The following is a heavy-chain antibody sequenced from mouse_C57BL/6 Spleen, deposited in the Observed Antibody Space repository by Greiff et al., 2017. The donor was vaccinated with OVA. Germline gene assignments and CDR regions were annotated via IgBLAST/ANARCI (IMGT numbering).Heavy chain of an antibody. D-gene: IGHD2-2*01. V-gene: IGHV14-4*01. CDR3: TSTMVKNYFDY. CDR2: IDPENGDT. J-gene: IGHJ2*01. Sequence: VQLQQSGAELVRPGASVKLSCTASGFNIKDDYMHWVKQRPEQGLEWIGCIDPENGDTEYASKFQGKATITADTSSNTAYLQLSSLTSEDTAVYYCTSTMVKNYFDYWGQGTTLTVSS. CDR1: GFNIKDDY.